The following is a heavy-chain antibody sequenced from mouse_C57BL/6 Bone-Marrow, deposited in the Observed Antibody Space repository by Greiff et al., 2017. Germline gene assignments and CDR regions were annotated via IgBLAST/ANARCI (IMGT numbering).Heavy chain of an antibody. D-gene: IGHD1-1*01. Sequence: QVQLKQSGPGLVAPSQSLSITCTVSGFSLTSYGVHWVRQPPGKGLEWLVVIWSDGSTTYNSALKSRLSISKDNSKSQVFLKMNSLQTDDTAMYYCAREAPPYYGSWGYAMDYWGQGTSVTVSS. CDR3: AREAPPYYGSWGYAMDY. CDR1: GFSLTSYG. CDR2: IWSDGST. V-gene: IGHV2-6*03. J-gene: IGHJ4*01.